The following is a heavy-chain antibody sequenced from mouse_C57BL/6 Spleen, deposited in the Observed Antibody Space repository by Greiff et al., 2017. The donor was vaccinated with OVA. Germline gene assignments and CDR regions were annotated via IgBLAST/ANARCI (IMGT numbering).Heavy chain of an antibody. D-gene: IGHD1-1*01. V-gene: IGHV5-9-1*02. CDR2: ISSGSDIT. J-gene: IGHJ1*03. Sequence: EVQVVESGEGLVKPGGSLKLSCAASGFTFSSYAMSWVRQTPGKRLEWVAYISSGSDITNYADTVKGQFTISRDKARNTPYLQMSSLKSEDTAIYYCTRSTVVEDCYFDVWGTGTTVTVSS. CDR3: TRSTVVEDCYFDV. CDR1: GFTFSSYA.